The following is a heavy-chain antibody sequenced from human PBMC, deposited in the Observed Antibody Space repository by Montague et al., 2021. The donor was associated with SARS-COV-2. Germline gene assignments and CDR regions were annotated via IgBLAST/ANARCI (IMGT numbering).Heavy chain of an antibody. V-gene: IGHV4-61*01. Sequence: SETLSLTCTVSGGSVISDTYFWSWIRQPPGKGLEWIAYIYDSDTTNNNPSFWSRVSMSSDRSKNQFSLKLTSVTPADTDVYYCARAANILSGFYNHPFEYWGQGILVTVSS. CDR1: GGSVISDTYF. D-gene: IGHD3-9*01. CDR3: ARAANILSGFYNHPFEY. J-gene: IGHJ4*02. CDR2: IYDSDTT.